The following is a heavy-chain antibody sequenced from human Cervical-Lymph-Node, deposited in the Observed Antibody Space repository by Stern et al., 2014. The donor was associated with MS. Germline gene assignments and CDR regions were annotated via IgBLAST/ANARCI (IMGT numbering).Heavy chain of an antibody. J-gene: IGHJ4*02. CDR2: ISYDGRDK. Sequence: VQLVESGGGVVQPGRSLRLSCAASGFVFRRYALHWVRQAPGKGLEWVALISYDGRDKYYTDSVKGRFTVSRDNSNNTVDLEMNSLRLEDTAVYYSAKGGSGSYLDWGQGSLVTVSS. CDR3: AKGGSGSYLD. V-gene: IGHV3-30*04. D-gene: IGHD1-26*01. CDR1: GFVFRRYA.